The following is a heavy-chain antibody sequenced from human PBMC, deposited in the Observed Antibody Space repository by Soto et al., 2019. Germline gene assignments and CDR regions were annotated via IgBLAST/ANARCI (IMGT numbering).Heavy chain of an antibody. D-gene: IGHD6-6*01. Sequence: QVQLQESGPGLVKPSGTLSLTCTVSGGSISSYYWSWIRQPPGKGLEYIGYIYYSGSTNYNPSLKSRVTISVDTSKNQFSLRLSSVTAADTAVYYCARGGWDSSSQHYFDYWGQGTLVTVSS. J-gene: IGHJ4*02. CDR3: ARGGWDSSSQHYFDY. CDR1: GGSISSYY. V-gene: IGHV4-59*01. CDR2: IYYSGST.